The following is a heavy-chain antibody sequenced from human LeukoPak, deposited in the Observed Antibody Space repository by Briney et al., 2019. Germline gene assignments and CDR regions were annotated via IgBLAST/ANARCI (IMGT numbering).Heavy chain of an antibody. CDR1: GLTFSDYY. Sequence: GGSLRLSCAASGLTFSDYYMSWIRQAPGKGLEWVSYISSSGSTIYYADSVKGRFTISGDNAKNSLYLQMNSLRAEDTAVYYCARTPRRHIVVVTAILDYWGQGTLVTVSS. CDR3: ARTPRRHIVVVTAILDY. CDR2: ISSSGSTI. V-gene: IGHV3-11*01. D-gene: IGHD2-21*02. J-gene: IGHJ4*02.